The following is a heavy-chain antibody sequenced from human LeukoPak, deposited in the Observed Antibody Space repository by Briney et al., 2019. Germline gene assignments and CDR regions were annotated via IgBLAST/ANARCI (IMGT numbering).Heavy chain of an antibody. D-gene: IGHD3-10*01. V-gene: IGHV4-59*01. CDR1: GGSISSYY. CDR3: ARVVGRLWFGELRIDP. Sequence: SETLSLTCTVSGGSISSYYWSWIRQPPGKGLEWIGYIYYSGSTNYNPSLKSRVTISVDTSKNQFSLKLSSVTAADTAVYYCARVVGRLWFGELRIDPWGQGTLVTVSS. CDR2: IYYSGST. J-gene: IGHJ5*02.